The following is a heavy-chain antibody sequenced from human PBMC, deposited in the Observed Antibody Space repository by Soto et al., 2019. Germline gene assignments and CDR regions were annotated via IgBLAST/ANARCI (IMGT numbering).Heavy chain of an antibody. V-gene: IGHV3-73*01. CDR2: IRSKANSYAT. D-gene: IGHD3-3*01. J-gene: IGHJ6*02. CDR1: GVSINNGTFF. CDR3: TRHNQDYDFWSGFPPDYYYYYGMDV. Sequence: ASETLSLTCTVSGVSINNGTFFWAWVRQASGKGLEWVGRIRSKANSYATAYAASVKGRFTISRDDSKNTAYLQMNSLKTEDTAVYYCTRHNQDYDFWSGFPPDYYYYYGMDVWGQGTTVTVSS.